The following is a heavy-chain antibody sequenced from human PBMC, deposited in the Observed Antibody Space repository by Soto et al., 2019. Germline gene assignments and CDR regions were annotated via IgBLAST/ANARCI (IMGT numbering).Heavy chain of an antibody. Sequence: SETLSLTCSVSGGSISSVGHYWTWIRQQPGKGLEWIGYIYYSGSTDYNPSLKSRVTISVDRSKNQFSLNLSSVTAADTAIYYCARVLQHSSWVGDDWGPGTLVTVSS. J-gene: IGHJ4*02. D-gene: IGHD6-13*01. V-gene: IGHV4-31*03. CDR3: ARVLQHSSWVGDD. CDR2: IYYSGST. CDR1: GGSISSVGHY.